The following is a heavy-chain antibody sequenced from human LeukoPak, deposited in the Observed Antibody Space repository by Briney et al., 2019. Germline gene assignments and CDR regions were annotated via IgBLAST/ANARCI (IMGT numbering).Heavy chain of an antibody. D-gene: IGHD6-19*01. J-gene: IGHJ4*02. V-gene: IGHV3-72*01. Sequence: GGSLRLSCAASGFTFSDHYMDWVRQAPGKGLEWVGRTRNKANSYTTVYAASVKGRFTISRDESENSLLLQMNSLKTEDTAVYYCAKDQRQWLVGPDYWGQGTLVTVSS. CDR1: GFTFSDHY. CDR2: TRNKANSYTT. CDR3: AKDQRQWLVGPDY.